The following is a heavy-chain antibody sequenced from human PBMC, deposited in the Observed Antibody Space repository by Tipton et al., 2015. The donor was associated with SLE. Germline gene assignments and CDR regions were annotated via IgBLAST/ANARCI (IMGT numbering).Heavy chain of an antibody. CDR1: GGSISSGYYY. CDR2: IYYNGNT. D-gene: IGHD6-13*01. V-gene: IGHV4-31*03. CDR3: ARADAAGSYYFDS. J-gene: IGHJ4*02. Sequence: TLSLTCTVSGGSISSGYYYWNWIRQHPGEGLEWIGYIYYNGNTFHNPSLKSRVTISVDTSKNQFSLRLGSVTAADTAMYYCARADAAGSYYFDSWGQGTLVTVSS.